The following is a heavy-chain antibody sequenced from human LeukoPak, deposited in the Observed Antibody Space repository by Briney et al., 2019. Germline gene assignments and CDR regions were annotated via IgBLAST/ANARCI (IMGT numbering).Heavy chain of an antibody. V-gene: IGHV3-7*01. CDR1: GFTFRNYW. CDR2: IKQDESEK. Sequence: GGSLRLSCAVSGFTFRNYWMTWVRQAPGKGLECVANIKQDESEKYYVDSVKGRFTISRDNARNSLYLQMNSLTAEDTAVYYCARDWRNKYSNSWSRGEWYFDLWGRGTLVTVSS. J-gene: IGHJ2*01. CDR3: ARDWRNKYSNSWSRGEWYFDL. D-gene: IGHD6-13*01.